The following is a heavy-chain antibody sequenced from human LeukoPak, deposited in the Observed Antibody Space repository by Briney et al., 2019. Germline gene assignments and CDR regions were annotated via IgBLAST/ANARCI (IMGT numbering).Heavy chain of an antibody. CDR1: GYTFTSYD. Sequence: ASVKVSCKASGYTFTSYDMHWVREAPGQGLEWMGIINPSGDSTSYAQKFQGRVTMTRDTSTSTVYMELSSLRSEDTAVYYCASVLYCGADCYSGRYFFDYWGQGALVTVSS. V-gene: IGHV1-46*01. D-gene: IGHD2-21*02. J-gene: IGHJ4*02. CDR2: INPSGDST. CDR3: ASVLYCGADCYSGRYFFDY.